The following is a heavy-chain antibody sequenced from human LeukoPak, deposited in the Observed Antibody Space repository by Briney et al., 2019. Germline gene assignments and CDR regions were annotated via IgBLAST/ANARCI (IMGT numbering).Heavy chain of an antibody. CDR2: NNPNSGGT. Sequence: ASVKVSCKASGYTFTGYYMHWVRQAPGQGLEWMGWNNPNSGGTNYAQKFQGRVTMTRDTSISTAYMELSRLRSDDTAVYYCARRSGIYDYVWGSYRYTTPFDYWGQGTLVTVSS. D-gene: IGHD3-16*02. CDR1: GYTFTGYY. CDR3: ARRSGIYDYVWGSYRYTTPFDY. V-gene: IGHV1-2*02. J-gene: IGHJ4*02.